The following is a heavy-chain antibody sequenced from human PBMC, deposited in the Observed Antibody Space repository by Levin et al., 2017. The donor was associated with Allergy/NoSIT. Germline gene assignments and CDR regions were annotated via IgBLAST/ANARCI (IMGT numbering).Heavy chain of an antibody. D-gene: IGHD4-17*01. V-gene: IGHV3-21*01. CDR1: GFTFSSYS. CDR3: ARDGLYGDYFGGA. CDR2: ISSSSSYI. Sequence: GGSLRLSCAASGFTFSSYSMNWVRQAPGKGLEWVSSISSSSSYIYYADSVKGRFTISRDNAKNSLYLQMNSLRAEDTAVYYCARDGLYGDYFGGAWGQGTLVTVSS. J-gene: IGHJ5*02.